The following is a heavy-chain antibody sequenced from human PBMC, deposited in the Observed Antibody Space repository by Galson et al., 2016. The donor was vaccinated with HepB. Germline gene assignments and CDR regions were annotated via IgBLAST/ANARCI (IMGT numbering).Heavy chain of an antibody. CDR1: GGSFSGYY. D-gene: IGHD4-17*01. CDR2: INHSGST. V-gene: IGHV4-34*01. CDR3: ARGDNPDYGDYASAYYYMDV. Sequence: LSLTCAVYGGSFSGYYWSWIRQPPGKGLEWIGEINHSGSTNYNPSLKSRVTISVDTSKHQFSLKLSSVTAADTAVYYCARGDNPDYGDYASAYYYMDVWGKGTTVTVSS. J-gene: IGHJ6*03.